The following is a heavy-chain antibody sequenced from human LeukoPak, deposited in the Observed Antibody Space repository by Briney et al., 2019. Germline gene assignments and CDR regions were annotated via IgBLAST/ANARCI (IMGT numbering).Heavy chain of an antibody. J-gene: IGHJ6*03. CDR3: ARGGDTAMVTGSDYYYYYYMDV. CDR1: SGSISTSNYY. D-gene: IGHD5-18*01. Sequence: SETLSLTCTVSSGSISTSNYYWGWVRQPPGKALEWIGNIFYSGSTYYSPSLKSRVTISLDTPRNQFSLKLNSVTAADTAVYYCARGGDTAMVTGSDYYYYYYMDVWGKGTTVTVSS. V-gene: IGHV4-39*07. CDR2: IFYSGST.